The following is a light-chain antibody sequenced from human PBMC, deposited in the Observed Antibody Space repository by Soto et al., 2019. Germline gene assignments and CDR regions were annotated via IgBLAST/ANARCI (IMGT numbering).Light chain of an antibody. CDR1: SNDVGGYNY. J-gene: IGLJ3*02. Sequence: QSALTQPRSVSGAPGQSVTISCTGTSNDVGGYNYVSWYQQHPGKAPKLLISDVNKRPSGVPDRFSSYKSVNTASLIISGLQAEDEADYYCCSYAGSSTWVFGGGTKLTVL. CDR2: DVN. V-gene: IGLV2-11*01. CDR3: CSYAGSSTWV.